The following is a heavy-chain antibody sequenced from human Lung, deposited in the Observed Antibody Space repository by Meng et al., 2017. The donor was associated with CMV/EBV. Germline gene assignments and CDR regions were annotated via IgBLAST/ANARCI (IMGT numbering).Heavy chain of an antibody. Sequence: SXKISXVASGFTLSTYDMTWVRQAPGKGLEWVSSISSSGSPIYYADSVQGRFTISRDNAKNSLHLQMHSLRVEDTAVYYCVHLPGDFWGDSFDVWGQGTMVTVSS. D-gene: IGHD7-27*01. CDR2: ISSSGSPI. CDR1: GFTLSTYD. V-gene: IGHV3-48*03. J-gene: IGHJ3*01. CDR3: VHLPGDFWGDSFDV.